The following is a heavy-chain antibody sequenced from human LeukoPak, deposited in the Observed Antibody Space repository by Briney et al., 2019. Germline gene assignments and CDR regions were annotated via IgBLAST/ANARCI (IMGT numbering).Heavy chain of an antibody. Sequence: GGSLRLSCAASGFTFSSYGMHWVRQAPGKGLEWVAFIRYDGSNKYYADSVKGRFTISRDNSKNTLYLQMNSLRAEDTAVYYCAKDHVAGMYYYYMDVWGKGTTVTVSS. CDR1: GFTFSSYG. D-gene: IGHD6-19*01. V-gene: IGHV3-30*02. CDR3: AKDHVAGMYYYYMDV. CDR2: IRYDGSNK. J-gene: IGHJ6*03.